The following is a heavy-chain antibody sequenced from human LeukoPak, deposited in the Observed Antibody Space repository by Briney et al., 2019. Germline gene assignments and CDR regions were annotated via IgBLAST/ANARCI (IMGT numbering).Heavy chain of an antibody. CDR1: GGSISSGGYS. J-gene: IGHJ3*02. CDR2: IYYSGST. V-gene: IGHV4-30-2*01. D-gene: IGHD3-22*01. CDR3: ARAPVRYYDSSGYYYGDAFDI. Sequence: SQTLSLTCTVSGGSISSGGYSWSWIRQHPGKGLEWIGYIYYSGSTYYNPSLKSRVTISVDRSKNQFSLRLSSVTAADTAVYYCARAPVRYYDSSGYYYGDAFDIWGQGTMVTVSS.